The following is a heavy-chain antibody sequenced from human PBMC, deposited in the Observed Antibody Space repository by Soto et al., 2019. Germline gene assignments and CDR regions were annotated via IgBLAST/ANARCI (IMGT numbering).Heavy chain of an antibody. D-gene: IGHD2-15*01. V-gene: IGHV3-30-3*01. J-gene: IGHJ6*02. CDR2: ISYDGNNK. Sequence: QVQLVESGGGVVQPGRSLRLSCAASGFTFSNYAMYWVRQAPGKGLEWVAVISYDGNNKYYADSVKGRFTISRDNSKNTLYLQMNSLRAEDTAVYYCARAGCDGGTCYTLVGLRYGMDVWGQGITVTVSS. CDR1: GFTFSNYA. CDR3: ARAGCDGGTCYTLVGLRYGMDV.